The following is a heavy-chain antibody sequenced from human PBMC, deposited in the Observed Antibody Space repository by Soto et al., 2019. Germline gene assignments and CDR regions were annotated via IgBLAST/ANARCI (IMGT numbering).Heavy chain of an antibody. CDR1: GGSFSGYY. Sequence: SDTLSLTCAVYGGSFSGYYWSWIRQPPGKGLEWIGEINHSGSTNYNPSLKSRVTISVDTSKNQFSLKLSSVTAADTAVYYCARVRRYCSGGSCYRPFDYWGQGTLVTVSS. CDR3: ARVRRYCSGGSCYRPFDY. J-gene: IGHJ4*02. D-gene: IGHD2-15*01. V-gene: IGHV4-34*01. CDR2: INHSGST.